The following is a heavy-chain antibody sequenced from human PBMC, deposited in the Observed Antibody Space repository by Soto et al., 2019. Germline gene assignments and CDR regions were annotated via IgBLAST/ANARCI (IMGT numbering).Heavy chain of an antibody. CDR3: AGDWFGIDY. V-gene: IGHV1-18*01. J-gene: IGHJ4*02. Sequence: QVQLVQSGAEVKKPGASVKVSCKASGYTFTSYGISWVRQAPGQGLEWMGWINPYNGNTNYAQKLQGRVTMTTDTSTNTAYMERRSLRSDDTAVYYCAGDWFGIDYWGQGTLVTVSS. CDR2: INPYNGNT. D-gene: IGHD3-16*01. CDR1: GYTFTSYG.